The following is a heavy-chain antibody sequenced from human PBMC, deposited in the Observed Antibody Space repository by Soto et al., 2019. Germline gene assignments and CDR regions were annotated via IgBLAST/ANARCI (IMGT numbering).Heavy chain of an antibody. V-gene: IGHV3-23*01. J-gene: IGHJ4*02. CDR2: ISGSGGST. CDR1: GFTFRSYA. D-gene: IGHD3-10*01. CDR3: AKVKMGSGRVVEYFFDY. Sequence: EVQLLESGGGLVQPGGSLRLSCAASGFTFRSYAMSWVRQAPGKGLEWVSGISGSGGSTYYADSVKGRFTISRDNSKNTLYLQMNSLRAEDTAVYYCAKVKMGSGRVVEYFFDYWGQGTLVTVSS.